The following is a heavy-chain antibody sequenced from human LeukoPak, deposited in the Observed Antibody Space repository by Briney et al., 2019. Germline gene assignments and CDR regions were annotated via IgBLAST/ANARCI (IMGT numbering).Heavy chain of an antibody. CDR1: GCTFDDYT. V-gene: IGHV3-9*01. Sequence: PGGTLSLSCAPTGCTFDDYTMQCIRHAPGRGLDGVSDISWNSGSIGYADSVKGRFTISRDNAKNSLYLQMNSLRAEDTALYYCAKDTGSGSYYWYFDLWGRGTLVTVSS. J-gene: IGHJ2*01. CDR2: ISWNSGSI. D-gene: IGHD1-26*01. CDR3: AKDTGSGSYYWYFDL.